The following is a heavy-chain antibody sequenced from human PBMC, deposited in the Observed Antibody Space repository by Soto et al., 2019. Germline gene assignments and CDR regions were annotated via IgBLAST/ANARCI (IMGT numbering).Heavy chain of an antibody. Sequence: ASVKVSCKASGYTFTGYYMHWVRQAPGQWLEWMGWINPNSGGTNYAQKFQGWVTMTRDTSISTAYMELSRLRSDDTAVYYCARDHTIYPPYYGMDVWGQGTTVTVSS. D-gene: IGHD3-9*01. V-gene: IGHV1-2*04. CDR2: INPNSGGT. CDR3: ARDHTIYPPYYGMDV. J-gene: IGHJ6*02. CDR1: GYTFTGYY.